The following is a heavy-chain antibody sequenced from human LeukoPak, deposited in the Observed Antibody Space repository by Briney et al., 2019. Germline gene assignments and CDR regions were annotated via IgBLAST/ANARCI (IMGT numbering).Heavy chain of an antibody. CDR1: GFTFSSYA. Sequence: HPGGSLRLSCAASGFTFSSYAMSWVRQAPGKGLEWVSAISGSGGSTYYADSVKGRFTISRDNSKNTLYLQMNSLRAEDTAVYYCARGDPWSGSNHYYYYYGMDVWGQGTTVTVSS. CDR2: ISGSGGST. CDR3: ARGDPWSGSNHYYYYYGMDV. V-gene: IGHV3-23*01. D-gene: IGHD3-3*01. J-gene: IGHJ6*02.